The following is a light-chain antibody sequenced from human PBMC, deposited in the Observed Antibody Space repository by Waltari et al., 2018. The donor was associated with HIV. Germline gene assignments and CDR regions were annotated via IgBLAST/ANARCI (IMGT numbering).Light chain of an antibody. CDR1: ETISPY. CDR3: QQAYKGLT. V-gene: IGKV1-39*01. CDR2: AAS. Sequence: DIQMTQSPSSLSASLGDRVIITCRASETISPYLNWYQQRPGRAPNLLIYAASTLQSGVPSRFRGSGSGTDFTLTINSLQPEDFAIYFCQQAYKGLTFGPGTKVDV. J-gene: IGKJ3*01.